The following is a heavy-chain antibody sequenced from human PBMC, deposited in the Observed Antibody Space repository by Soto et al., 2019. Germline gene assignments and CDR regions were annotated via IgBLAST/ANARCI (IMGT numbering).Heavy chain of an antibody. J-gene: IGHJ6*03. Sequence: ASVKVSCKASGYTFTSYYMHWVRQAPGQGLEWMGIINPSVGSTSYAQKFQGRVTITADTSTSTAYMELSSLRSEDTAVYYCARGTTDYLDVRGKGTTVTVSS. D-gene: IGHD4-4*01. CDR2: INPSVGST. CDR1: GYTFTSYY. CDR3: ARGTTDYLDV. V-gene: IGHV1-46*01.